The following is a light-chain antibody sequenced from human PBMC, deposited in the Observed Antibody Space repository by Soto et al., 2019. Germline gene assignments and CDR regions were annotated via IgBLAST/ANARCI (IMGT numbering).Light chain of an antibody. CDR1: QSISSY. V-gene: IGKV1-33*01. CDR2: AAS. CDR3: QQYDNLPIT. J-gene: IGKJ5*01. Sequence: DIQMTQSPSSLSASVGDRFTITFLASQSISSYLNWYQQKPGKAPKLLIYAASSLQSGVPSRFSGSGSGTDFTFTISSLQPEDIATYYCQQYDNLPITFGQGTRLEVK.